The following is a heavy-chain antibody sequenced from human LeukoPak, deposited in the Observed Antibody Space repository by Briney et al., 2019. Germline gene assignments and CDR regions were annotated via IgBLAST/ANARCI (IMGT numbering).Heavy chain of an antibody. J-gene: IGHJ4*02. CDR3: AVIYYDSSGYPPFDY. CDR2: MNPNSGNT. V-gene: IGHV1-8*01. D-gene: IGHD3-22*01. CDR1: GYTFTSYD. Sequence: ASVKVSCKASGYTFTSYDINWVRQATGQGLEWMGWMNPNSGNTGYAQKFQGRVTMTRNTSISTAYMELSSLRSDDTAVYYCAVIYYDSSGYPPFDYWGQGTLVTVSS.